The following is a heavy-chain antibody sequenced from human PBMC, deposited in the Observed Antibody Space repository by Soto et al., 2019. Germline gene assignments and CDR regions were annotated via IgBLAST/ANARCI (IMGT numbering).Heavy chain of an antibody. Sequence: SETLSLTCTISGGSITSSSYYWGWIRQPPGKGLEWIGGIYYSGRSYYNPSLKSRVTMSVDTSKNQFSLTLNSVTAADAAVYYCARQRTTVVTQAYFDHWGQGTLVTVSS. CDR1: GGSITSSSYY. CDR3: ARQRTTVVTQAYFDH. D-gene: IGHD4-17*01. V-gene: IGHV4-39*01. CDR2: IYYSGRS. J-gene: IGHJ4*02.